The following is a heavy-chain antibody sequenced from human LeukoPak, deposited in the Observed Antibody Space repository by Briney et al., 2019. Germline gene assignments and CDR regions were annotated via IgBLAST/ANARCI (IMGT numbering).Heavy chain of an antibody. CDR1: GFTFSSYG. J-gene: IGHJ4*02. CDR2: IRYDGSNK. CDR3: AKGPVRGVIMDY. D-gene: IGHD3-10*01. V-gene: IGHV3-30*02. Sequence: GGSLRLSCAASGFTFSSYGMHWVRQAPGKGLEWVAFIRYDGSNKYYADSVKGRFTISRVNSKNTLYLQMNSLRAEDTAVYYCAKGPVRGVIMDYWGQGALVTVSS.